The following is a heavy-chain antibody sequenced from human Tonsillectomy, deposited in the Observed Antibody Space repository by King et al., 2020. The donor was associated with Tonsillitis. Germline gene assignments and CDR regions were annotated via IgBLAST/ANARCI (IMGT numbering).Heavy chain of an antibody. CDR1: GFTFSSYW. D-gene: IGHD1-14*01. Sequence: EVQLVESGGGLVQPGGSLRLSCAASGFTFSSYWMSWVRQAPGKGLEWVANIKQDGSEVYYVDSVTGRLTISRDNAENSLYLQMTSLRAEDTAVYYCARDSLTATRAFDLWGRGTLVTVSS. J-gene: IGHJ2*01. CDR3: ARDSLTATRAFDL. V-gene: IGHV3-7*03. CDR2: IKQDGSEV.